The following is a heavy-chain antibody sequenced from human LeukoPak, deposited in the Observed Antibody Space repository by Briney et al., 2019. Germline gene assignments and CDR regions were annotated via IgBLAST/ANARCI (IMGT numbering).Heavy chain of an antibody. CDR3: ARGIWEMATIPYWYFDI. V-gene: IGHV4-34*01. CDR2: IYYSGST. J-gene: IGHJ2*01. CDR1: GGSFSGYY. Sequence: SETLSLTCTVYGGSFSGYYWSWIRQPPGKGLEWIGSIYYSGSTYYNPSLKSRVTISVDTSKNQFSLKLSSVTAADTALYYCARGIWEMATIPYWYFDIWGRGTLVTVSS. D-gene: IGHD5-24*01.